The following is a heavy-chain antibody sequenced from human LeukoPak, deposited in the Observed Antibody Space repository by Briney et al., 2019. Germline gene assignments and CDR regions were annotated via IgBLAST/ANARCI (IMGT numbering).Heavy chain of an antibody. CDR1: GGSITIYY. CDR2: IYYSGST. D-gene: IGHD7-27*01. V-gene: IGHV4-59*01. Sequence: SETLSLTCTVSGGSITIYYWSWIRQPPGKGLEWIGYIYYSGSTNYNPSLKSRVTISVDTSKNQFSLKLSSVTAADTAVYYCARVAGDPTALDYWGQGTLVTVSS. J-gene: IGHJ4*02. CDR3: ARVAGDPTALDY.